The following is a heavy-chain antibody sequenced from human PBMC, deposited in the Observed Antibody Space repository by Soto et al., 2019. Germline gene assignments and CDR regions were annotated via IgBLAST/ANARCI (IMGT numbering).Heavy chain of an antibody. V-gene: IGHV3-30-3*01. CDR2: ISYDGSNK. CDR3: ARDHIVVVPAAIVVYYYGMDV. Sequence: GGSLRLSCAASGFTFSSYAMHWVRQAPGKGLEWVAVISYDGSNKYYADSVKGRFTISRDNSKNTLYLQMNSLRAEDTAVYYCARDHIVVVPAAIVVYYYGMDVWGQGTTVTV. J-gene: IGHJ6*02. CDR1: GFTFSSYA. D-gene: IGHD2-2*02.